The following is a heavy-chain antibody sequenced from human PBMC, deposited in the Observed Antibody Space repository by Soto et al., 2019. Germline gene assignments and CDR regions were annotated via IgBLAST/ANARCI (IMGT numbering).Heavy chain of an antibody. CDR3: ARDLCSSTSCYGAFER. Sequence: TSETLSLTCTVSGGSISSYYWSWIRQPPGKGLEWIGYIYYSGSTNYNPSLKSRVTISVDTSKNQFSLKLSSVTAADTAVYYCARDLCSSTSCYGAFERWGQGTMVTVSS. V-gene: IGHV4-59*01. CDR1: GGSISSYY. J-gene: IGHJ3*02. CDR2: IYYSGST. D-gene: IGHD2-2*01.